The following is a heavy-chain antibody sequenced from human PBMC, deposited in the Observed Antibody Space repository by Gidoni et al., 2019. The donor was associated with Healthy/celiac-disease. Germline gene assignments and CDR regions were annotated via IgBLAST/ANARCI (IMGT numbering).Heavy chain of an antibody. Sequence: EVQLVESGGGLVKPGGSLRLSCAASGFTFSNDWMSWVRQAPGKGLEWVGRIKSKTDGGTTDYAAPVKGRFTISRDDSKNTLYLQMNSLKTEDTAVYYCTTEYYDFWSGYYTGWYWGQGTLVTVSS. D-gene: IGHD3-3*01. CDR3: TTEYYDFWSGYYTGWY. CDR1: GFTFSNDW. V-gene: IGHV3-15*01. J-gene: IGHJ4*02. CDR2: IKSKTDGGTT.